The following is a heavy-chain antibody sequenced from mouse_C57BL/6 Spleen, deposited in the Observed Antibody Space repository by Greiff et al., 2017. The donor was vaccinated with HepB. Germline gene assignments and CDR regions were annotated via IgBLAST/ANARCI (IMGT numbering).Heavy chain of an antibody. CDR3: ARYRYYGSSYAMDY. D-gene: IGHD1-1*01. CDR1: GYTFTDYN. J-gene: IGHJ4*01. V-gene: IGHV1-18*01. CDR2: INPNNGGT. Sequence: EVQLQQSGPELVKPGASVKIPCKASGYTFTDYNMDWVKQSHGKSLEWIGDINPNNGGTIYNQKFKGKATLTVDKSSSTAYMELRSLTSEDTAVYYCARYRYYGSSYAMDYWGQGTSVTVSS.